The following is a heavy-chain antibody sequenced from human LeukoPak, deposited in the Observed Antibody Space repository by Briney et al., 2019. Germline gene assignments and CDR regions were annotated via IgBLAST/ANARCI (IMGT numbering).Heavy chain of an antibody. V-gene: IGHV4-59*01. CDR1: GGSISSYY. Sequence: PSETLSLTCTVSGGSISSYYWSWIRQPPGKGLEWIGYIYYSGSTNYNPSLKSRVTISVDTSKNQFSLKLSSVTAADTAVYYCARDVTRFWSGYFESWGQGTLVTVSS. CDR3: ARDVTRFWSGYFES. CDR2: IYYSGST. D-gene: IGHD3-3*01. J-gene: IGHJ4*02.